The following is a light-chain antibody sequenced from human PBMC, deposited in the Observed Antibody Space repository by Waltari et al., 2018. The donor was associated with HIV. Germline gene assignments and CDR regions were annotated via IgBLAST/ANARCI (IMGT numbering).Light chain of an antibody. J-gene: IGLJ3*02. Sequence: SYELTQPPSVSVSPGQTARLPCSEDALANQSAYWFQQKPGQAPVLLIFKDNERPSGIPARFSCSRSGTTVMLTISGVQAEDEADYYCQSVDSSRIWVFGGGTKLTVL. CDR3: QSVDSSRIWV. CDR1: ALANQS. V-gene: IGLV3-25*03. CDR2: KDN.